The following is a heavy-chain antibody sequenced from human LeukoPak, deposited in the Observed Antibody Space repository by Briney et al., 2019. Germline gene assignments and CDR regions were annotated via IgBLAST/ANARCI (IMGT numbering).Heavy chain of an antibody. J-gene: IGHJ4*02. CDR2: INPSAGGT. CDR3: ARDRRSSGWFLSHFDY. V-gene: IGHV1-46*01. Sequence: ASVKVSCKASGYAFTTYYIHWVRLAPRQGLQWMGIINPSAGGTVYAQKFQGRVTMTRDTSINTVYIELSSLRSDDTAVYYCARDRRSSGWFLSHFDYWGQGALVTVSS. D-gene: IGHD6-19*01. CDR1: GYAFTTYY.